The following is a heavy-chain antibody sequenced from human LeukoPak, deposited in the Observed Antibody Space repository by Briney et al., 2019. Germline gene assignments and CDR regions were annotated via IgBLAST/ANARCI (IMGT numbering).Heavy chain of an antibody. Sequence: GGSLRLSCAASGFTFSTYEVNWVRQAPGKGLEWVSHISVGEPIITYYADAVSGRFAISRDNAKNSVYMQLNSLRAKDTAVYYCARGSLAAYYNGWPMDVWGQGTTVTVSS. V-gene: IGHV3-48*03. J-gene: IGHJ6*02. CDR3: ARGSLAAYYNGWPMDV. CDR2: ISVGEPII. D-gene: IGHD3-10*01. CDR1: GFTFSTYE.